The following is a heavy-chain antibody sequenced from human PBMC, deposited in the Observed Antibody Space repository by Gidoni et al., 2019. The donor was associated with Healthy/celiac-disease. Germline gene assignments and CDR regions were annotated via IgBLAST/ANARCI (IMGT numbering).Heavy chain of an antibody. CDR2: IWYDGSNK. D-gene: IGHD1-26*01. CDR1: GFTFSSYG. Sequence: QVQLVESGGGVVQPGRSLRLSCAASGFTFSSYGMHWVRQAPGKGLEWVAVIWYDGSNKYYADSVKGRFTISRDNSKNTLYLQMNSLRAEDTAVYYCARDRSYGRDDYWGQGTLVTVSS. CDR3: ARDRSYGRDDY. J-gene: IGHJ4*02. V-gene: IGHV3-33*01.